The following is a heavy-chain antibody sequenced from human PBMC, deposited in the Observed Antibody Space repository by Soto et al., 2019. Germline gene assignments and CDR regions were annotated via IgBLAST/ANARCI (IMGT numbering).Heavy chain of an antibody. V-gene: IGHV1-69*06. D-gene: IGHD3-22*01. Sequence: SLKVSCKASGGTFSSYAISWVRQAPGQGLEWMGGIIPIFGTANYAQKFQGRVTITADKSTSTAYMELSSLRSEDTAVYYCARCVRGTMIVFEDAFDIWGQGTMFTVSS. CDR1: GGTFSSYA. CDR2: IIPIFGTA. J-gene: IGHJ3*02. CDR3: ARCVRGTMIVFEDAFDI.